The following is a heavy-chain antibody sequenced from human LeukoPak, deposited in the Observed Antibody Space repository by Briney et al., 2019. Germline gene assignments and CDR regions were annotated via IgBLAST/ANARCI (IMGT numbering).Heavy chain of an antibody. J-gene: IGHJ6*02. CDR3: AREFGDSSGYYYYYAMDV. D-gene: IGHD3-22*01. CDR1: GYYFTGYY. CDR2: INPNNGGT. V-gene: IGHV1-2*02. Sequence: ASVKVSCKASGYYFTGYYMHWVRQAPGQGLEWMGWINPNNGGTNYAQKFQGRVTMTRDTSNSTAHMELRSLRSDDTAVYYCAREFGDSSGYYYYYAMDVWGQGTTVTVSS.